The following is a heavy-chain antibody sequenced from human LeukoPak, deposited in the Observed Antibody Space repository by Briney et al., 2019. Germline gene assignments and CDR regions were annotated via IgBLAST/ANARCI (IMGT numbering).Heavy chain of an antibody. D-gene: IGHD3-10*01. Sequence: GGSLRLSCAASGFTFSSYGMHWVRQAPGKGLEWVAFIRYDGSNKYYADSVKGRFTISRDNSKNTLYLQMNSLRAEDTAVYYCARDSRTGKGIIDYWGQGTLVTVSS. V-gene: IGHV3-30*02. CDR2: IRYDGSNK. CDR3: ARDSRTGKGIIDY. CDR1: GFTFSSYG. J-gene: IGHJ4*02.